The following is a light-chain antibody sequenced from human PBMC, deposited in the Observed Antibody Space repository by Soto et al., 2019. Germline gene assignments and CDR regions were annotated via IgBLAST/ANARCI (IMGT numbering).Light chain of an antibody. CDR3: QQYNNWPRT. J-gene: IGKJ1*01. Sequence: EIVMTQSPATLSVSPGERATLSCRASQSVGRNIAWYQQKPGQAPRLLIHGATTRATGIPARFSGSGSGTEFTLTISSLQSEDFAVYYCQQYNNWPRTFGQGTKVDIK. CDR2: GAT. CDR1: QSVGRN. V-gene: IGKV3-15*01.